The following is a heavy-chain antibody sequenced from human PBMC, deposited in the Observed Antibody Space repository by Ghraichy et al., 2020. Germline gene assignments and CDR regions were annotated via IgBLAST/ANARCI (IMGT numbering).Heavy chain of an antibody. D-gene: IGHD4-17*01. Sequence: GGSLRLSCTASGFTFGDYAMSWVRQAPGKGLEWVGFIRSKAYGGTTEYAASVKGRFTISRDDSKSIAYLQMNSLKTEDTAVYYCTRGVTETVTYYYYYGMDVWGQGTTVTVYS. J-gene: IGHJ6*02. CDR3: TRGVTETVTYYYYYGMDV. V-gene: IGHV3-49*04. CDR2: IRSKAYGGTT. CDR1: GFTFGDYA.